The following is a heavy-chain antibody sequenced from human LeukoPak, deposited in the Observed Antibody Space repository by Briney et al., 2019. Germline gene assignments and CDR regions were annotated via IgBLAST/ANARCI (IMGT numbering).Heavy chain of an antibody. Sequence: PGGSLRLSCAVSGFTFDDYAMHWVRQVPGKGLEWVSGINWNSDSIGYVDSVKGRFTISRDNAKNSLYLQMNSLRAEDTAVYYCARDHSSGDKEIDYWGQGTLVTVSS. CDR1: GFTFDDYA. CDR3: ARDHSSGDKEIDY. D-gene: IGHD3-22*01. J-gene: IGHJ4*02. CDR2: INWNSDSI. V-gene: IGHV3-9*01.